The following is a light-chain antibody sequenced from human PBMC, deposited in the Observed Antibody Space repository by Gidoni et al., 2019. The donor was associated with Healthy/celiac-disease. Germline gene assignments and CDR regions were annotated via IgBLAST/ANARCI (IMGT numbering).Light chain of an antibody. J-gene: IGKJ2*01. CDR1: QSLLHSNGYNY. CDR3: MQALQTPLYT. Sequence: IVITQSPLSLPVTTVEPASISCRSSQSLLHSNGYNYLDWYLQKPGQSPQLLLYLGSNRASGVPDRCSSSGSGTDFTLKISRVEAEDVGVYYCMQALQTPLYTFGQGTKLEIK. V-gene: IGKV2-28*01. CDR2: LGS.